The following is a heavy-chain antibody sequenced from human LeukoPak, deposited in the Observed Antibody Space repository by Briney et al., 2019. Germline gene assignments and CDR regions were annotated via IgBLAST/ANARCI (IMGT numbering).Heavy chain of an antibody. CDR1: GFTVSSYE. CDR3: AIEPVAELQRTQEFDY. Sequence: PGGSLRLSCAASGFTVSSYEMNWVRQAPGKGLEWISYISSSGSTIYYADSVKGRFTISRDNAKNSVYLQMNSLRAEDTAVYYCAIEPVAELQRTQEFDYWGQGTLVTVSS. D-gene: IGHD1-26*01. CDR2: ISSSGSTI. V-gene: IGHV3-48*03. J-gene: IGHJ4*02.